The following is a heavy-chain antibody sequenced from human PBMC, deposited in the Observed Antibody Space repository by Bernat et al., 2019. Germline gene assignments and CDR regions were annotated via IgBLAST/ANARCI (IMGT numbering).Heavy chain of an antibody. V-gene: IGHV3-74*01. CDR3: SRDLTTITTADLNY. CDR1: GFTFSSYD. J-gene: IGHJ4*02. CDR2: INSDGSRT. Sequence: EVQLVESGGGLVQPGGSLRLSCAASGFTFSSYDMHWVRQATGKGLEWVSRINSDGSRTDYADSVKGRFTISRDNAKNTLHLQMNSLRAEDTAVYYCSRDLTTITTADLNYWGQGTLVTVSS. D-gene: IGHD4-11*01.